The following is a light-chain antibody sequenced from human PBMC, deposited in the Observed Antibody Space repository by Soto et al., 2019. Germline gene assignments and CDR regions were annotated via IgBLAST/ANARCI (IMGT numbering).Light chain of an antibody. CDR1: NSNIGSNY. V-gene: IGLV1-51*01. J-gene: IGLJ2*01. CDR2: DNS. CDR3: GTWDSSLSAML. Sequence: QSVLTQPPSVSAAPGQTVTISCSGSNSNIGSNYISWYQQIPGTAPKLLIYDNSKRPSGIPDRFSGSKSGTSATLGITGLQTGDEADYYCGTWDSSLSAMLFGGGTKLTVL.